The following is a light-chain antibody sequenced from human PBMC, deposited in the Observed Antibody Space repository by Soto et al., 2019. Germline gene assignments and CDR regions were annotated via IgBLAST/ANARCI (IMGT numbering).Light chain of an antibody. CDR1: TSNIESHS. V-gene: IGLV1-44*01. J-gene: IGLJ1*01. Sequence: QSALTQPPSASGTPGQRIIISCSGSTSNIESHSVNWYQQVPGAAPKLLIITNNQRPSGVPDRFSGSKSGASASLVISGLQSEDAATYYCATWDDSRKGVFGTGTKLTVL. CDR2: TNN. CDR3: ATWDDSRKGV.